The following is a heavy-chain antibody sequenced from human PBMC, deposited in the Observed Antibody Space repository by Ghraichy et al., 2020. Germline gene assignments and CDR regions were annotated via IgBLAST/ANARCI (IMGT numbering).Heavy chain of an antibody. CDR2: IWFDGSKK. CDR3: ARDSLVQYDY. D-gene: IGHD2-8*02. Sequence: GGSLRLSCSASGFMFSRYGMHWVRQAPGKGLEWVALIWFDGSKKYYADSVKGRFTISRDNSKNTLYLQMDSPRGEDTAVYYCARDSLVQYDYWGQGTLVTVSS. CDR1: GFMFSRYG. J-gene: IGHJ4*02. V-gene: IGHV3-33*01.